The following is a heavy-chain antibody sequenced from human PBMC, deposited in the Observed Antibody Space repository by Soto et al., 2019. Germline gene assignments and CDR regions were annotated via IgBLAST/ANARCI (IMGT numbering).Heavy chain of an antibody. CDR1: GYTFTSYD. V-gene: IGHV1-8*01. D-gene: IGHD3-3*01. CDR2: MNPNSGNT. CDR3: ARGSTSYDFWSGYYTDY. J-gene: IGHJ4*02. Sequence: GASVKVSCKASGYTFTSYDINWVRQATGQGLEWMGWMNPNSGNTGYAQKFQGRVTMTRNTSISTAYMELSSLRSEDTAVYYCARGSTSYDFWSGYYTDYWGQGTLVTVSS.